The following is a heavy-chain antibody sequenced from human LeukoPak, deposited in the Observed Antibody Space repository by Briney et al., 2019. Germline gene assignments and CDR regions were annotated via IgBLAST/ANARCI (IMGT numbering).Heavy chain of an antibody. CDR3: VRDFSGESGYGGY. J-gene: IGHJ4*02. D-gene: IGHD5-12*01. CDR2: INPAGTST. CDR1: GFTFSSSW. V-gene: IGHV3-21*06. Sequence: GGSLRLSCAASGFTFSSSWMGWVRQTPGKGLGWISSINPAGTSTYYADSVKGRFTISRDAAKNSLYLQMNSLRVEDTALYYCVRDFSGESGYGGYWGPGTLVTVSS.